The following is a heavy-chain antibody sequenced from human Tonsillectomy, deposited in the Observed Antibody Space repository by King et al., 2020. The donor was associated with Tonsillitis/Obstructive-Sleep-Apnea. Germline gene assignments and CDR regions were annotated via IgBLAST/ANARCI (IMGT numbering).Heavy chain of an antibody. Sequence: VQLVQSGAEVKKPGESLRISCQASGYRFTSNLITWVRQMPGKGLEWMGRIDPSDSYIDYTPSFQGHVTISADKSINSAYLQWSSLKASDTAMYYCARHGAGGHAWYFDYWGQGSLVTVSS. CDR3: ARHGAGGHAWYFDY. CDR1: GYRFTSNL. CDR2: IDPSDSYI. D-gene: IGHD4-23*01. V-gene: IGHV5-10-1*01. J-gene: IGHJ4*02.